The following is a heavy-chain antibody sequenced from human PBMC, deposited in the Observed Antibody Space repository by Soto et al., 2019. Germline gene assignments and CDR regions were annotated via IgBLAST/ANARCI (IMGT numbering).Heavy chain of an antibody. CDR1: GFTFSSYA. CDR2: ISGSDDST. CDR3: AKRSSSSTSDY. J-gene: IGHJ4*02. V-gene: IGHV3-23*01. D-gene: IGHD6-6*01. Sequence: EVQLLESGGGLVQPGGSLRLSCAASGFTFSSYAMSWVRQAPGKGLEWVSVISGSDDSTYYADSVKGRFTISRDNSKNTLYLQMTSLRAEDTAVYYSAKRSSSSTSDYWGQGTLVTVSS.